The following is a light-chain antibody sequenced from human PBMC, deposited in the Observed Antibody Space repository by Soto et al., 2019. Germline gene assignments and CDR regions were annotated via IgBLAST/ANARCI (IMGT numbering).Light chain of an antibody. CDR3: QSYDSSLSGLWV. CDR2: GNS. J-gene: IGLJ3*02. Sequence: SVLTQPPSVSGAPGQRVTISCTGSSSNIGAGYDVHWYQQLPGTAPKLLIYGNSNRPSGVPDRFSGSKSGTSASLAITGLQAEDEADYSCQSYDSSLSGLWVFGGGTKLTVL. CDR1: SSNIGAGYD. V-gene: IGLV1-40*01.